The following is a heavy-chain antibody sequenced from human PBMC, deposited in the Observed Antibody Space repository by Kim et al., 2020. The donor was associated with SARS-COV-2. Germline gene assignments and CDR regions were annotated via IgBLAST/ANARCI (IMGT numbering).Heavy chain of an antibody. CDR3: ACGEQWLGPPFDY. J-gene: IGHJ4*02. V-gene: IGHV3-30*01. CDR1: GFTFSSYA. CDR2: ISYDGSNK. D-gene: IGHD6-19*01. Sequence: GGSLRLSCAASGFTFSSYAMHWVRQAPGKGLEWVAVISYDGSNKYYADSVKGRFTISRDNSKNTLYLQMNSLRAEDTAVYYCACGEQWLGPPFDYWGQGTLGTVST.